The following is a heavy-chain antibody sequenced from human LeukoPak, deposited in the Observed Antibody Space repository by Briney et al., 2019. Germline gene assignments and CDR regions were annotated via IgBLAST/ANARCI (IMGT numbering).Heavy chain of an antibody. CDR1: GGSPSGYY. CDR2: INHSGST. V-gene: IGHV4-34*01. J-gene: IGHJ4*02. CDR3: ARQWLVSPLFDY. Sequence: SETLSLTCAVYGGSPSGYYWSWIRQPPGKGLEWIGEINHSGSTNYNPSLKSRGTISVDTSKNQLSLKLSSMTAADTAVYYCARQWLVSPLFDYWGQGTLVTVSS. D-gene: IGHD6-19*01.